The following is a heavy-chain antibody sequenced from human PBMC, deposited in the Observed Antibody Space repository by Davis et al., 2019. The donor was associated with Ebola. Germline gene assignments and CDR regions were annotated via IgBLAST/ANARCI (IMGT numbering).Heavy chain of an antibody. V-gene: IGHV4-61*08. CDR1: GGSISSGDYY. J-gene: IGHJ4*02. D-gene: IGHD3-10*01. CDR3: ARSNLLGSGSYRPLDY. CDR2: IYYSGST. Sequence: MPSETLSLTCTVSGGSISSGDYYWSWIRQPPGKGLEWIGYIYYSGSTNYNPSLKSRVTISVDTSKNQFSLKLSSVTAADTAVYYCARSNLLGSGSYRPLDYWGQGTLVTVSS.